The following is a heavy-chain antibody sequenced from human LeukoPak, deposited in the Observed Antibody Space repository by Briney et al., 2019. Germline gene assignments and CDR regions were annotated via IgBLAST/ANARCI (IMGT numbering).Heavy chain of an antibody. CDR3: AKDGDYYGSGKGGFDY. J-gene: IGHJ4*02. CDR1: GFTFSDYY. Sequence: GGSLRLSCAASGFTFSDYYMSWIRQAPGKGLEWVSYISSSSSYTNYADSVKGRFTISRDNAKNSLYLQMNSLRAEDTAVYYCAKDGDYYGSGKGGFDYWGQGTLVTVSS. D-gene: IGHD3-10*01. CDR2: ISSSSSYT. V-gene: IGHV3-11*06.